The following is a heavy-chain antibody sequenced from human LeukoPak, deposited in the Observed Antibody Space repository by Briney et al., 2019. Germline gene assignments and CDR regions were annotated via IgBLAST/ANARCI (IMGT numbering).Heavy chain of an antibody. Sequence: ASVKVSCKASGYTITGYYMHWVRQAPGQGLEWMGWINPNSGGTNYPQKFQGGVTMTMDTSISTAYMELNRLRSDDTAVYYCARGDSSAFSRWFDPWGQGTLVTVSS. CDR1: GYTITGYY. V-gene: IGHV1-2*02. J-gene: IGHJ5*02. D-gene: IGHD3-22*01. CDR2: INPNSGGT. CDR3: ARGDSSAFSRWFDP.